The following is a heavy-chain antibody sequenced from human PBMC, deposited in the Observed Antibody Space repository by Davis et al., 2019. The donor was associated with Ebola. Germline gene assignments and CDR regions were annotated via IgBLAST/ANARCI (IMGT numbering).Heavy chain of an antibody. D-gene: IGHD3-10*01. V-gene: IGHV4-30-4*02. CDR3: ATGAYYGSGYYFDY. Sequence: SDTLSLTFTVSGCSISSGDYYWNWIRQPPGKGLEWIGYISYSGNTYYNPSLKSRVTISVDTSENHFSLKLSSVTAADTAVYYCATGAYYGSGYYFDYWGKGTLVTVSS. CDR1: GCSISSGDYY. J-gene: IGHJ4*02. CDR2: ISYSGNT.